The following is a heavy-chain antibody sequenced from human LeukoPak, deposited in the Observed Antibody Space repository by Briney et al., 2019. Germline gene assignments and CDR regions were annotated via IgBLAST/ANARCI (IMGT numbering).Heavy chain of an antibody. J-gene: IGHJ4*02. CDR1: GGTFSSYA. CDR3: ARVETATLGY. Sequence: SVKVSCKASGGTFSSYAISWVRQAPGQGLEWMGGIIPIFGTANYAQKFQGRVTITRDTSASTAYMELSSLRSEDTAVYYCARVETATLGYWGQGTLVTVSS. D-gene: IGHD5-18*01. V-gene: IGHV1-69*05. CDR2: IIPIFGTA.